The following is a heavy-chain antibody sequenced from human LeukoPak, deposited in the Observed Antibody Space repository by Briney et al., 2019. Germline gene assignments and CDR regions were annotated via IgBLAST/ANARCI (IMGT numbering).Heavy chain of an antibody. V-gene: IGHV4-59*01. D-gene: IGHD3-10*01. J-gene: IGHJ4*02. Sequence: SETLSLTCTVSGASIDNYYRNWIRQPPGKGLEWIGYIFYTGTVSYNPSLRSRVTISIDTSKKLLSLHLNSVTAADTAVYYCAGDTYGADYRGQGILVTVSS. CDR3: AGDTYGADY. CDR2: IFYTGTV. CDR1: GASIDNYY.